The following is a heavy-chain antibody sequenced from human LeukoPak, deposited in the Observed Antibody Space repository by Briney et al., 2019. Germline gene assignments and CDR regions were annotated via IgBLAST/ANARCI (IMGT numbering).Heavy chain of an antibody. CDR3: ARREYGRYCSGGSCPGAFDI. V-gene: IGHV5-51*01. CDR1: GYSFTSYW. J-gene: IGHJ3*02. D-gene: IGHD2-15*01. Sequence: GESLKISRKGSGYSFTSYWIGWVRQMPGKGLEWMGIIYPGDSDTRYSPSFQGQVTISADKSISTAYLQWSSLKASDTAMYYCARREYGRYCSGGSCPGAFDIWGQGTMVTVSS. CDR2: IYPGDSDT.